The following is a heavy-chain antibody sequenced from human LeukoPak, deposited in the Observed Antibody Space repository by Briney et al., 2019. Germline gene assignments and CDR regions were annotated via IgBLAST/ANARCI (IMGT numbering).Heavy chain of an antibody. CDR3: ARTPFGNYYDSSGYPHYYYYYMDV. J-gene: IGHJ6*03. CDR1: GGTFSSYA. D-gene: IGHD3-22*01. V-gene: IGHV1-69*05. CDR2: IIPIFGTA. Sequence: SVKVSCKASGGTFSSYAISWVRQAPGQGLEWMGGIIPIFGTANYAQKFQGRVTITTDESTSTAYMELSSLRSEDTAVYYCARTPFGNYYDSSGYPHYYYYYMDVWGKGTTVTVSS.